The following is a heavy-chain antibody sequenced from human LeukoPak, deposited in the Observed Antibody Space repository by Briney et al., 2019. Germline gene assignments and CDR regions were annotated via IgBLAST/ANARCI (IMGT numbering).Heavy chain of an antibody. Sequence: PSETLSLTCTVSGASISNYYWIWIRQPAGKGLEWIGLIYTSGNTNYNPSLKSRVTMSVDTSKNQFSLKLSSVTAADTAVYCCARVRGITSMAYFDYWGQGTLVTVSS. CDR2: IYTSGNT. V-gene: IGHV4-4*07. J-gene: IGHJ4*02. CDR3: ARVRGITSMAYFDY. D-gene: IGHD5-18*01. CDR1: GASISNYY.